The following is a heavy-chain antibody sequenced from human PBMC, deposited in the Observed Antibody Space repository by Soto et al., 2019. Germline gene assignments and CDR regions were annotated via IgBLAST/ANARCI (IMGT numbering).Heavy chain of an antibody. CDR2: MNPNSGNT. J-gene: IGHJ5*02. CDR3: ASTIAAAYFRGPKNWFDP. D-gene: IGHD6-13*01. CDR1: RYTFTSYD. Sequence: SVEVSCRASRYTFTSYDINWVRQATGQGLEWMGWMNPNSGNTGYAQKFQGRVTMTRNTSISTAYMELSSLRSEDTAVYYCASTIAAAYFRGPKNWFDPWGQGTLVTVSS. V-gene: IGHV1-8*01.